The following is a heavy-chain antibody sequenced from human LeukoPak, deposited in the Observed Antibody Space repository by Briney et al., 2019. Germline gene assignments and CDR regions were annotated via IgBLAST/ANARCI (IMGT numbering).Heavy chain of an antibody. CDR3: ARERMTTVTRGLDY. V-gene: IGHV1-2*02. CDR2: INPNSGGT. CDR1: GYTFTGYY. Sequence: ASVKVSCKASGYTFTGYYMHWVRQAPGQGLEWMGWINPNSGGTNYAQKFQGRVTMTRATSISTASMELRRLRSDDTAVYYCARERMTTVTRGLDYWAQGTLVTVSS. J-gene: IGHJ4*02. D-gene: IGHD4-17*01.